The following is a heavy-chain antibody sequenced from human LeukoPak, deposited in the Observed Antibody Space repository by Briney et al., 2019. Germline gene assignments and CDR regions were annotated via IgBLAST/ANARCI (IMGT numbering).Heavy chain of an antibody. CDR1: GFTFSSYA. J-gene: IGHJ4*02. CDR3: TTEGLNYDYVWGSYRYRYFDY. D-gene: IGHD3-16*02. Sequence: GGSLRLSCAASGFTFSSYAMSWVRQAPGKGLEWVSAISGSGGSTYYADSVKGRFTISRDNSKNTLYLQMNSLKTEDTAVYYCTTEGLNYDYVWGSYRYRYFDYWGQGTLVTVSS. CDR2: ISGSGGST. V-gene: IGHV3-23*01.